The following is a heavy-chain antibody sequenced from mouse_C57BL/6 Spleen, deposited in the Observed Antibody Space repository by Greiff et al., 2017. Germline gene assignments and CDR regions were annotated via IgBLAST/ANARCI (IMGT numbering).Heavy chain of an antibody. J-gene: IGHJ4*01. V-gene: IGHV2-3*01. D-gene: IGHD1-1*01. CDR2: IWGDGCT. CDR3: AKTSVVDSYYAMDY. Sequence: QVQLQQSGPGLVAPSQSLSITCTVSGFSLTSYGVSWVRPPPGKGLEWLGVIWGDGCTNYHSALISRLSISKANSKSQVFLKLNSLQTDDTATYYCAKTSVVDSYYAMDYWGQGTSVTVSS. CDR1: GFSLTSYG.